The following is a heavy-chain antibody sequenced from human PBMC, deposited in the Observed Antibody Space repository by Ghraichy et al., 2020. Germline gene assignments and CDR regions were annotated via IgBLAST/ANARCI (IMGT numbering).Heavy chain of an antibody. CDR2: FDPEDGET. J-gene: IGHJ6*02. Sequence: ASVKVSCKVSGYTLTELSMHWVRQAPGKGLEWMGGFDPEDGETIYAQKFQGRVTMTEDTSTDTAYMELSSLRSEDTAVYYCATADVPAAIGYYYYGMDVWGQGTTVTVSS. CDR1: GYTLTELS. CDR3: ATADVPAAIGYYYYGMDV. D-gene: IGHD2-2*01. V-gene: IGHV1-24*01.